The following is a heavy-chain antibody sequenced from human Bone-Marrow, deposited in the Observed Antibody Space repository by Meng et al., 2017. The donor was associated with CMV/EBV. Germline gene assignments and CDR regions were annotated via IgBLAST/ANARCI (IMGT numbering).Heavy chain of an antibody. V-gene: IGHV3-74*01. J-gene: IGHJ6*02. CDR2: INSDGGST. CDR1: GFTFSSYW. Sequence: GESLKISCAASGFTFSSYWMHWVRQAPGKGLVWVSRINSDGGSTSYADSVKGRFTISRDNAKNTLYLQMNSLRAEDTAVYYCARSPQTFYGMDVWGQGTTVTVSS. CDR3: ARSPQTFYGMDV.